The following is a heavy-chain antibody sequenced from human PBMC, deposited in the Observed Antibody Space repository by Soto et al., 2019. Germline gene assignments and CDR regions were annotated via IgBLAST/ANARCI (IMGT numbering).Heavy chain of an antibody. CDR1: GDSVSSDITS. V-gene: IGHV6-1*01. D-gene: IGHD3-10*01. CDR3: ARGNALDV. Sequence: QGQLQQSGPGLVKPSQTLSLTCAISGDSVSSDITSWNWTRQSPSRGLEWLGRTYYRSKWFHDYAASVKSRITINPDTSKNQFSLELNSMPPADTAVYYCARGNALDVWGQGTVVTVSS. CDR2: TYYRSKWFH. J-gene: IGHJ3*01.